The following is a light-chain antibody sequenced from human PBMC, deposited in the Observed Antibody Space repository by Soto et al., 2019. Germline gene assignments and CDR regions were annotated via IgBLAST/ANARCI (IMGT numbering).Light chain of an antibody. CDR1: QSVSSN. J-gene: IGKJ1*01. V-gene: IGKV3-20*01. CDR3: QQYGSSPRT. CDR2: GAS. Sequence: EIVLTQSPGTLSLSPGERATLSRGASQSVSSNLAWYQQKPGQAPRLLIYGASSRATGIPDRFSGSGSGTDFTLTISRLEPEDFAVYYCQQYGSSPRTFGQGTKVDIK.